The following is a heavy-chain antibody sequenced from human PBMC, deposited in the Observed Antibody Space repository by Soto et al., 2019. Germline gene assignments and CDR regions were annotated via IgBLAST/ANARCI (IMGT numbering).Heavy chain of an antibody. D-gene: IGHD5-12*01. J-gene: IGHJ4*02. Sequence: PVGSLRLSCAASGFTFSSYAMSWVRQAPGKGLEWVSAISGSGDSTYYADSVKGRFSISRDNSENTLSLQMNSLRAEDTAVYYCAKVKTWTYLDYWGQGTLVTVSS. CDR2: ISGSGDST. V-gene: IGHV3-23*01. CDR1: GFTFSSYA. CDR3: AKVKTWTYLDY.